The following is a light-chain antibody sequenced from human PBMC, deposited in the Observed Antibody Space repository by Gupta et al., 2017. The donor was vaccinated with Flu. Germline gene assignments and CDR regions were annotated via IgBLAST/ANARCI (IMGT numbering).Light chain of an antibody. V-gene: IGLV1-51*01. Sequence: QSVLTQPPSVSARPGQKVTISCSNVGDSDAAWYQHVPGSAPRLLIYQNIRRPLGIPDRFSGSSFGPSATLDITGLQTGDEADYYCGIWDVTVVGGVFGTGTKVTVL. J-gene: IGLJ1*01. CDR1: NVGDSD. CDR3: GIWDVTVVGGV. CDR2: QNI.